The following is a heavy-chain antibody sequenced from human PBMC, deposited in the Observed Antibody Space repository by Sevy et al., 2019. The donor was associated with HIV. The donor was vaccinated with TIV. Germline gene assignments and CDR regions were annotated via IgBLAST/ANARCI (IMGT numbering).Heavy chain of an antibody. CDR2: IYYNGHI. J-gene: IGHJ4*02. CDR1: GGSITSLY. D-gene: IGHD1-26*01. CDR3: AGENAWGRGYS. V-gene: IGHV4-59*08. Sequence: SETLSLTCTMSGGSITSLYCNWIRQPPGKGLEWIANIYYNGHINYNPSLKSRVTLSLDTSKNQFSLRLSSVTAADTAMYYCAGENAWGRGYSWGQGTLVTVSS.